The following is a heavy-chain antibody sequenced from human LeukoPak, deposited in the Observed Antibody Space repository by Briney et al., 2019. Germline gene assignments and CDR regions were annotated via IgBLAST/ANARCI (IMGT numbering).Heavy chain of an antibody. D-gene: IGHD2-15*01. V-gene: IGHV1-24*01. CDR2: FDPEDGET. J-gene: IGHJ4*02. CDR1: GYTLTELS. Sequence: ASVKVSCKVSGYTLTELSMHWVRQAPGKGLEWMGGFDPEDGETIYAQKFQGRVAMTEDTSTDTAYMELSSLRSEDTAVYYCATAGGSCSGGGGFDYWGQGTLVTVSS. CDR3: ATAGGSCSGGGGFDY.